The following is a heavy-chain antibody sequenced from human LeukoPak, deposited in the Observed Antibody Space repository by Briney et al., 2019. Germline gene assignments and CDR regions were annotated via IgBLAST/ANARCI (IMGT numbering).Heavy chain of an antibody. J-gene: IGHJ4*02. Sequence: ASVKVSCEASGYTLTSYGINWMRQAPGQGLEWMGWISTQSGNTNYAQKVQGRLTLTTDRSTNTAYMELRSMRSDDTAVYYCARGAYGDKWGQGTMVTVSS. D-gene: IGHD4-17*01. CDR3: ARGAYGDK. CDR2: ISTQSGNT. V-gene: IGHV1-18*01. CDR1: GYTLTSYG.